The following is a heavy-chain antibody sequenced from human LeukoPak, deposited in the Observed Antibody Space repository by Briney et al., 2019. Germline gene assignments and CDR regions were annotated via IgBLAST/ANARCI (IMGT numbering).Heavy chain of an antibody. Sequence: SETLSLTCTVSGGSISSGGYYWRWIRQHPGKGLEWIGYIYYSGSTYYNPSLKSRVTIPVDTSKNQFSLKLSSVTAADTAVYYCARGEMATIYFDYWGQGTLVTVSS. J-gene: IGHJ4*02. CDR1: GGSISSGGYY. V-gene: IGHV4-31*03. CDR2: IYYSGST. CDR3: ARGEMATIYFDY. D-gene: IGHD5-24*01.